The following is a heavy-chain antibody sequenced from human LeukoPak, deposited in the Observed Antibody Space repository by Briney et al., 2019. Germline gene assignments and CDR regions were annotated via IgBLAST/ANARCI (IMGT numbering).Heavy chain of an antibody. V-gene: IGHV1-2*06. CDR1: GYTFTGYY. D-gene: IGHD4-17*01. CDR2: INPNSGGT. Sequence: APVKVSCKASGYTFTGYYMHWVRQAPGQGLEWMGRINPNSGGTNYAQKFQGRVTMTRDASISTAYMELSRLRSDDTAVYYCARYYGDYGPEPDAFDIWGQGTMVTVSS. CDR3: ARYYGDYGPEPDAFDI. J-gene: IGHJ3*02.